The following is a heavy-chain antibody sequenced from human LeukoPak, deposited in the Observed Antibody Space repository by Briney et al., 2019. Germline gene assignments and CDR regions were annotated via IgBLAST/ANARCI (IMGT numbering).Heavy chain of an antibody. CDR3: ARQGTNSRNWFSYFQH. CDR2: IHYSGYT. J-gene: IGHJ1*01. V-gene: IGHV4-39*01. Sequence: SETLSLTCTVSGGSITTTSYYWGWIRQPPGKGLEWIWSIHYSGYTYYNPSLKSRLSMSIDTSKNQFSLKLSSVSAADTAVYYCARQGTNSRNWFSYFQHWAQGTLVTVSS. CDR1: GGSITTTSYY. D-gene: IGHD2/OR15-2a*01.